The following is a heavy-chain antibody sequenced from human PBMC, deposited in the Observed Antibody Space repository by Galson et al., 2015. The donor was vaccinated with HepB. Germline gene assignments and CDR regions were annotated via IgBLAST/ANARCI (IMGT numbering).Heavy chain of an antibody. CDR3: ARDGGGIAAAGDALDI. V-gene: IGHV1-69*06. CDR1: GGTFSSYA. CDR2: IIPIFGTA. D-gene: IGHD6-13*01. J-gene: IGHJ3*02. Sequence: VKVSCKASGGTFSSYAISWVRQAPGQGLEWMGGIIPIFGTANYAQKFQGRVTITADKSTSTAYMELSSLRSEDTAVYYCARDGGGIAAAGDALDIWGQGTMVTVSS.